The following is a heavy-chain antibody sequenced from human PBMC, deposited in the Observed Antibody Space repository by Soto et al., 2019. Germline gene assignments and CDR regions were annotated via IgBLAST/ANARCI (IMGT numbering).Heavy chain of an antibody. CDR3: ARTGGSSRHDNWFDL. CDR1: GFILSTYD. Sequence: GESLKISCAASGFILSTYDMNWVRQARGKGLEWVSYISSRSDIIHYADSVKGRFTISRDNVQNSLSLQMNSLRDEDTAVYYCARTGGSSRHDNWFDLWGQGTLVTVSS. V-gene: IGHV3-48*02. CDR2: ISSRSDII. J-gene: IGHJ5*02. D-gene: IGHD6-13*01.